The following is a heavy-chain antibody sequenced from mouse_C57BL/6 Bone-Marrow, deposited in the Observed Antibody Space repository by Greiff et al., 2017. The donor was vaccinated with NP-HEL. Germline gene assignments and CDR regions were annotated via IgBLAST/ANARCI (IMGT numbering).Heavy chain of an antibody. D-gene: IGHD1-1*01. CDR2: ISYDGSN. V-gene: IGHV3-6*01. J-gene: IGHJ3*01. Sequence: DVKLQESGPGLVKPSQSLSLTCSVTGYSITSGYYWNWIRQFPGNKLEWMGYISYDGSNNYNPSLKNRISITRDTSKNQFFLKLNSVTTEDTATYYCAREHYGSSFFAYWGQGTLVTVSA. CDR3: AREHYGSSFFAY. CDR1: GYSITSGYY.